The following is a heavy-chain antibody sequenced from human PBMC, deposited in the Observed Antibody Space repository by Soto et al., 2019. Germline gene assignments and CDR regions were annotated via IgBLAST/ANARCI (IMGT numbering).Heavy chain of an antibody. J-gene: IGHJ4*02. V-gene: IGHV1-24*01. CDR3: ATGGLGEGDYGYYFDY. Sequence: ASVKVSCKVSGYTLTELSMHWVRQAPGKGLEWMGGFDPEDGETIYAQKFQGRVTMTEDTSTDTAYMELSSLRSEDTAVYYCATGGLGEGDYGYYFDYWGQGTLVTVSS. CDR2: FDPEDGET. CDR1: GYTLTELS. D-gene: IGHD4-17*01.